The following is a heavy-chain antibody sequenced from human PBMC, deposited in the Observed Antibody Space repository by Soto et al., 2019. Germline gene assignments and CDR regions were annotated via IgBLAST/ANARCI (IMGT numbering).Heavy chain of an antibody. CDR1: GFSLSTSGVG. CDR2: IYWDDDK. D-gene: IGHD6-19*01. V-gene: IGHV2-5*02. Sequence: QITLKESGPTLVKPTQTLTLTCTFSGFSLSTSGVGVGWIRQPPGKALEWLALIYWDDDKRYSPSLKSRLTTTTDTPKNQVVLTMNNMDPVDTATYYCAHSIGSRWYGGGGNFDYWGQGTLVTVSS. J-gene: IGHJ4*02. CDR3: AHSIGSRWYGGGGNFDY.